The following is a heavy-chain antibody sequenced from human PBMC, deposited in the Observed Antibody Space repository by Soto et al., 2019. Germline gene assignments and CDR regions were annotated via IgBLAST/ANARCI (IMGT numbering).Heavy chain of an antibody. D-gene: IGHD3-22*01. CDR2: IIPIFGTA. V-gene: IGHV1-69*12. CDR1: GGTFSRYA. J-gene: IGHJ5*02. CDR3: ARYRGTSSGYYYYGFDP. Sequence: QVQLVQSGAEVKKPGSSVKVSCTASGGTFSRYAISWVRQAPGQGREWMGEIIPIFGTANYAQKIQGRVTITADESTSSAYMELSSLRSEDTDVDYCARYRGTSSGYYYYGFDPWGQGTLVTVSS.